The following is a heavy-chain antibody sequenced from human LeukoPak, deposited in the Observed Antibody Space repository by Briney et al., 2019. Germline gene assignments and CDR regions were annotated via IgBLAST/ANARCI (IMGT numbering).Heavy chain of an antibody. CDR2: INHSGST. D-gene: IGHD3-10*01. V-gene: IGHV4-34*01. Sequence: PSETLSLTCTVYGGSFSGYYWSWIRQPPGKGLEWIGEINHSGSTIYNPSLKSRVTISVDTSKNQFSLKLSSVTAADTAVYYCARRERTMVRGDAPPNWFDPWGQGTLVTVSS. CDR1: GGSFSGYY. CDR3: ARRERTMVRGDAPPNWFDP. J-gene: IGHJ5*02.